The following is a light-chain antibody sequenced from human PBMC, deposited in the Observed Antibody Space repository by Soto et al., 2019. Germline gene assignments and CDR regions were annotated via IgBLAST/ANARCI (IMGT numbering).Light chain of an antibody. CDR3: MQPLENFRT. CDR2: LGS. V-gene: IGKV2-28*01. J-gene: IGKJ1*01. CDR1: ARLLHKNGYNY. Sequence: IVMTQSPLSLSVTPGEAASISCMSSARLLHKNGYNYVDWYMQKPGQSPQLLVYLGSNRASGVPDRFSGSGSDTYFTLEISRVEADDVGVYSCMQPLENFRTFGQGTKV.